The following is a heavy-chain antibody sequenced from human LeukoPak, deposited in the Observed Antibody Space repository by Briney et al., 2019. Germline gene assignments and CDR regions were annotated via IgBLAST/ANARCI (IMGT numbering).Heavy chain of an antibody. V-gene: IGHV1-8*03. Sequence: ASVKVSCEASGYTFTSYDINWVRQAPGQGLEWMGWMNPNSGNTGYAQKFQGRVTITRNTSISTAYMELSSLRSEDTAVYYCARRARYCSSTSCYPNFDYWGQGTLVTVSS. D-gene: IGHD2-2*01. CDR2: MNPNSGNT. CDR1: GYTFTSYD. CDR3: ARRARYCSSTSCYPNFDY. J-gene: IGHJ4*02.